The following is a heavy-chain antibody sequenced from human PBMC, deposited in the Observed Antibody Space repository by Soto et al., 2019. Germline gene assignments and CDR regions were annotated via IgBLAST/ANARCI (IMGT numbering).Heavy chain of an antibody. J-gene: IGHJ4*02. D-gene: IGHD6-13*01. CDR1: EFTFSSYE. CDR2: ISSSGTTI. Sequence: EVQLVESGGGLVQPGGYLRLSCVASEFTFSSYEMNWVSQAPGKGLEWVSYISSSGTTIYYTDSVKGRFTISRDNAKKSLYLQMNSLRAEDTAVYYCVRFGGAAAGPGDYWGQGTLVTVSS. V-gene: IGHV3-48*03. CDR3: VRFGGAAAGPGDY.